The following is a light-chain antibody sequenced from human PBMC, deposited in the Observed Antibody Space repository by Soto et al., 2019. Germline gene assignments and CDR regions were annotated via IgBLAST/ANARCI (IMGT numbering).Light chain of an antibody. CDR3: SSYAGSNNYV. J-gene: IGLJ1*01. CDR1: SSDVGGYKY. V-gene: IGLV2-8*01. Sequence: QSALTQPPSASGSPGQSVTISCTGTSSDVGGYKYVSWYQQYPGKAPKLMIYAVSKRHSGVPDRFSGSKSGNTASLTGSGLQAEDEADYYCSSYAGSNNYVFGTGTKLTVL. CDR2: AVS.